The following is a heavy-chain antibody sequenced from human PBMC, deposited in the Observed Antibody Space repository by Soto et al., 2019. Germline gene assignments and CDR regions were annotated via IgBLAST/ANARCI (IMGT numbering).Heavy chain of an antibody. V-gene: IGHV4-34*01. CDR1: GGSFSGYY. CDR3: ARHRRRGVGYYYYMDV. Sequence: PSETLSLTCAVYGGSFSGYYWSWIRQPPGKGLEWIGEINHSGSTNYNPSLKSRVTISVDTSKNQFSLKLSSVTAADTAVYYCARHRRRGVGYYYYMDVWGKGTTVTVSS. CDR2: INHSGST. D-gene: IGHD1-26*01. J-gene: IGHJ6*03.